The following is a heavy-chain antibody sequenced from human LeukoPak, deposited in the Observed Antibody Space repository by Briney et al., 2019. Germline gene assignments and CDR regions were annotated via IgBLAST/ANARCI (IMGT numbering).Heavy chain of an antibody. V-gene: IGHV3-48*02. CDR2: ISDTGHAI. J-gene: IGHJ4*02. Sequence: PGGSLRPSCAASGFTFSDYSMDWVRQAPGKGLEWVSYISDTGHAIYYADSVKGRFIISRDNAKNSLYLQMNSLRDEDTAVYYCARDGYPGGDYWGQGTLVTVSS. CDR3: ARDGYPGGDY. D-gene: IGHD3-22*01. CDR1: GFTFSDYS.